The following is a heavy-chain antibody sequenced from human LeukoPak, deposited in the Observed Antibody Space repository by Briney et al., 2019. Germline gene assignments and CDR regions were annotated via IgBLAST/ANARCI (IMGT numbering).Heavy chain of an antibody. Sequence: PGGSLRLSCAASGFTFSTYSMNWVRQAPGKGLEWVSSISSSSTYIYYPASVKGRFTISRDNAKNPLYLQMNSLRVEDTAVYYCARYIRSPLYYFDYWGRGTLVTVSS. CDR1: GFTFSTYS. CDR2: ISSSSTYI. J-gene: IGHJ4*02. V-gene: IGHV3-21*01. D-gene: IGHD1-1*01. CDR3: ARYIRSPLYYFDY.